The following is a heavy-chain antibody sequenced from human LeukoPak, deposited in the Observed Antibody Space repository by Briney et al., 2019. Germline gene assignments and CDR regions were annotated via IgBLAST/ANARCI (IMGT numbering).Heavy chain of an antibody. CDR3: VKVAKYYYGSETYYFFEH. Sequence: GGSLRLSCAASGFTFTTYWMSWVRQLPRKGLEWVANINQDGTEKYYVDSVKGRFTIYRDNAKNSLDLQMNSLRVEDTGIYYCVKVAKYYYGSETYYFFEHWGQGTPVTASS. CDR1: GFTFTTYW. CDR2: INQDGTEK. V-gene: IGHV3-7*01. J-gene: IGHJ4*02. D-gene: IGHD3-10*01.